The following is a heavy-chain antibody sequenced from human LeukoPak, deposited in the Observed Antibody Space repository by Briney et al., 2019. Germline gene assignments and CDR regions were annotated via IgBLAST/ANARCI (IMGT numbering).Heavy chain of an antibody. CDR1: GYSFTSYW. J-gene: IGHJ6*03. CDR2: IYPGDSDT. Sequence: GESLKISCKGSGYSFTSYWIGWVRQMPGKGLEWMGIIYPGDSDTRYSPSFQGQVTISADKSISTAYLQWSSLKASDTAMYYCARDVGYSSGWDHYYYYMDVWGKGTTVTISS. CDR3: ARDVGYSSGWDHYYYYMDV. D-gene: IGHD6-19*01. V-gene: IGHV5-51*01.